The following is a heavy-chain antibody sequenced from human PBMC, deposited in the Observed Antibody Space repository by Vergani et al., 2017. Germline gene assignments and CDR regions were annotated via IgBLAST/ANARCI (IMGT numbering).Heavy chain of an antibody. CDR3: AKDTTVNTWGGHFDY. J-gene: IGHJ4*02. V-gene: IGHV3-33*06. D-gene: IGHD4-17*01. CDR2: TWYDGNNK. CDR1: GFTFNQYG. Sequence: QVQLVESGGGVVQPGRSLRLSCAASGFTFNQYGMHWVRQAPGKGLEWVAVTWYDGNNKQYADSVKGRFTISRDNSKNTLYLQMNSLRDEDTAVYFCAKDTTVNTWGGHFDYWGQGTLVTVSS.